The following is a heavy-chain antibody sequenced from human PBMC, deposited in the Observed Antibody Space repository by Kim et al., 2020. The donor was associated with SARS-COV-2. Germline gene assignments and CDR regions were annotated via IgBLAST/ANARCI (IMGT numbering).Heavy chain of an antibody. V-gene: IGHV4-61*01. CDR1: GGSVSSGSYY. CDR2: IYYSGST. CDR3: ARALRPHLTVAHFDY. D-gene: IGHD3-9*01. J-gene: IGHJ4*02. Sequence: SETLSLTCTVSGGSVSSGSYYWSWIRQPPGKGLEWIAYIYYSGSTSYNPSLKSRPTISVETSKNQFSLKLSSVTAADTAVYYCARALRPHLTVAHFDYWGQGTLVTVSS.